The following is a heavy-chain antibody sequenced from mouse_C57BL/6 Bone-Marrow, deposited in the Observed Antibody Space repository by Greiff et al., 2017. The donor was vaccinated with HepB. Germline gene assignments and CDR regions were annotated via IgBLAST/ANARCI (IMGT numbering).Heavy chain of an antibody. D-gene: IGHD2-4*01. Sequence: QVHVKQPGAELVKPGASVKMSCKASGYTFTSYWITWVKQRPGQGLEWIGDIYPGSGSTNYNEKFKSKATLTVDTSSSTAYMQLSSLTSEDSAVYYCARLRDYDGFAYWGQGTLVTVSA. CDR3: ARLRDYDGFAY. CDR2: IYPGSGST. J-gene: IGHJ3*01. CDR1: GYTFTSYW. V-gene: IGHV1-55*01.